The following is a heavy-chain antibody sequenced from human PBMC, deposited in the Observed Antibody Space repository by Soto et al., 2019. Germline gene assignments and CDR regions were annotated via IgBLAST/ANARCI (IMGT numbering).Heavy chain of an antibody. CDR3: ASGRYGDSFDY. J-gene: IGHJ4*02. V-gene: IGHV4-34*01. Sequence: SETLSLTCAVYGGSFSGYYWSWIRQPPGKGLEWIGEINHSGSTNYNPSLKSRVTISVDTSKNQFSLKLSSVTAADTAVYYCASGRYGDSFDYWGQGTLVTVSS. CDR2: INHSGST. D-gene: IGHD4-17*01. CDR1: GGSFSGYY.